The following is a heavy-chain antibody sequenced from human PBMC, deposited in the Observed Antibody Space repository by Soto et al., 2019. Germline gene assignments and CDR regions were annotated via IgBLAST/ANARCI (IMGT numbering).Heavy chain of an antibody. Sequence: VQLVESGGGLVKPGGSLRLSCAASGLTFSDSYLNWIRHAPGKGLEWLAYISSTGSSIFYAGSVKGRFTISRDTAKNSLYLQVNSLRAEDTAMYYCARVRFGEWGYAMDVWGQGTTITVSS. V-gene: IGHV3-11*01. CDR2: ISSTGSSI. CDR1: GLTFSDSY. D-gene: IGHD3-10*01. CDR3: ARVRFGEWGYAMDV. J-gene: IGHJ6*02.